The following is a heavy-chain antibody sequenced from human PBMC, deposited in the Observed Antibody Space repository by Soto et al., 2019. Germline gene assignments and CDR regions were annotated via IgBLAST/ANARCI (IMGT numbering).Heavy chain of an antibody. D-gene: IGHD4-4*01. CDR1: GGSISSGDYY. J-gene: IGHJ5*02. CDR2: IYYSGST. Sequence: SETLSLTCTVSGGSISSGDYYWSWIRQPPGKGLEWIGYIYYSGSTYYNPSLKSRVTISVDTSKNQFSLKLSSVTAADTAVYYCARDRDYTPRWFDPWGQGTLVTVSS. CDR3: ARDRDYTPRWFDP. V-gene: IGHV4-30-4*01.